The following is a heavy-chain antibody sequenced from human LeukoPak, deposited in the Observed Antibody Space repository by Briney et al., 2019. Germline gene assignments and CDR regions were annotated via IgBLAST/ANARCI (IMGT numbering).Heavy chain of an antibody. J-gene: IGHJ4*02. CDR1: GFSFSFSN. CDR3: ARDPPSQLWGGFDY. V-gene: IGHV3-21*01. Sequence: PGGSLRLSCAASGFSFSFSNMNWVRQAPGKGLEWVSYISSTNGHTYYADSVNGRFTISRDNAKNSLYLQMNSLRAEDTAVYYCARDPPSQLWGGFDYWGQGTLVTVSS. CDR2: ISSTNGHT. D-gene: IGHD5-18*01.